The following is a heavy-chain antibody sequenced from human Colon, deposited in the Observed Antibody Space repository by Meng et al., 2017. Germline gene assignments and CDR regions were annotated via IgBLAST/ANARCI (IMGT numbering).Heavy chain of an antibody. V-gene: IGHV3-23*01. D-gene: IGHD2-8*02. CDR2: ISNGVENK. J-gene: IGHJ4*02. CDR1: GFTLANYG. CDR3: VRDCCTDIGPIDS. Sequence: GGSLRLSCRTSGFTLANYGMGWIRQAPGKGLGWVATISNGVENKHYADSVMGRFTVSRDNSKNTVYLQLASLTAEDTAVYYCVRDCCTDIGPIDSWGQGTVVTVSS.